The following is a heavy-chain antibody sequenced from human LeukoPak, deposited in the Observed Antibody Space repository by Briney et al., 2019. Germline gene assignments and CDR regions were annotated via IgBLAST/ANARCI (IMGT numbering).Heavy chain of an antibody. D-gene: IGHD1-26*01. V-gene: IGHV4-59*08. CDR1: GGSISSYY. CDR3: ASVGATRTLDY. Sequence: PSETLSLTCTVSGGSISSYYWRWIRQPPGKGLEWIGYIYYSGSTNYNPSLKSRVTISVDTSKNQFSLKLSSVTAADTAVYYCASVGATRTLDYWGQGTLVTVSS. CDR2: IYYSGST. J-gene: IGHJ4*02.